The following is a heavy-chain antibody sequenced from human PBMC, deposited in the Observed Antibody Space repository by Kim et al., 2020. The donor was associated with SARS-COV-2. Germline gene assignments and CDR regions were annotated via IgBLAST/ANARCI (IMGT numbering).Heavy chain of an antibody. CDR2: IRNKANSYTT. Sequence: GGSLRLSCVASGFTFSDHQMDWVRQAPGKGLEWVGRIRNKANSYTTEYAASVKGRFTISRDESKNSLYLQMNTLQSEDTAVYFCASGGYSRFDFWGQGTLVTVSS. D-gene: IGHD2-21*01. CDR3: ASGGYSRFDF. J-gene: IGHJ4*02. CDR1: GFTFSDHQ. V-gene: IGHV3-72*01.